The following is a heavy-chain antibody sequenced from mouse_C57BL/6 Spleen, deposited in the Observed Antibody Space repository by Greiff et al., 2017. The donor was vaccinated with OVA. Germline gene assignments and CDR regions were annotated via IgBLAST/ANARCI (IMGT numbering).Heavy chain of an antibody. CDR3: AREGNYYGSSVRN. CDR1: GYTFTSYW. V-gene: IGHV1-61*01. J-gene: IGHJ2*01. CDR2: IYPSDSET. Sequence: VQLQQPGAELVRPGSSVKLSCKASGYTFTSYWMDWVKQRPGQGLEWIGNIYPSDSETHYNQKFKDKATLTVDKSSSTAYMQLSSLTSEDSAVYYCAREGNYYGSSVRNWGQGTTLTVSS. D-gene: IGHD1-1*01.